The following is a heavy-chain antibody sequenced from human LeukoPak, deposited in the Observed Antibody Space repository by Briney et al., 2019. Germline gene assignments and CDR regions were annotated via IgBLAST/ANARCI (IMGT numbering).Heavy chain of an antibody. Sequence: PGGSLRLSCAASGFTFSSYWMHWVRQAPGKGMVWVSRINSDGCSTSYADSVKGRFTVSRDNAKNTLYLQMNSLRAEDTAVYYCARGGWSGKFDYWGQGTLVTVSS. CDR1: GFTFSSYW. J-gene: IGHJ4*02. V-gene: IGHV3-74*01. D-gene: IGHD3-3*01. CDR2: INSDGCST. CDR3: ARGGWSGKFDY.